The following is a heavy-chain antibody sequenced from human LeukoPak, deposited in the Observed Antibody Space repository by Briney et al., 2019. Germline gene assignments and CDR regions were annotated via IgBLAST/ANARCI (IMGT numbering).Heavy chain of an antibody. Sequence: GGSLRLSCAASGFTFDDYAMHWVRQAPGKGLVWVSRIYSDESTTAYADSVKGRFTISRDNAKNSLYLQMNSLRAEDTAVYYCAREGYRASSSCHFDYWGQGALVTVSS. CDR3: AREGYRASSSCHFDY. D-gene: IGHD2-2*01. CDR2: IYSDESTT. CDR1: GFTFDDYA. J-gene: IGHJ4*02. V-gene: IGHV3-74*01.